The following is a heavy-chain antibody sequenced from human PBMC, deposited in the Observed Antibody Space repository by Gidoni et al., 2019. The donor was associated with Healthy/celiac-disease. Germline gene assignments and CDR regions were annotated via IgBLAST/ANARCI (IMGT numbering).Heavy chain of an antibody. J-gene: IGHJ5*02. CDR1: GGSISSSSYY. Sequence: QLQLQESGPGLVKPSETLSLTCTVSGGSISSSSYYWGWIRQPPGKGLEWIGSIYYRGSTYYNPSLKSRVTISVDTSKNQFSLKLSSVTAADTAVYYCARSTGVTIFGVVISVSWFDPWGQGTLVTVSS. CDR2: IYYRGST. CDR3: ARSTGVTIFGVVISVSWFDP. D-gene: IGHD3-3*01. V-gene: IGHV4-39*01.